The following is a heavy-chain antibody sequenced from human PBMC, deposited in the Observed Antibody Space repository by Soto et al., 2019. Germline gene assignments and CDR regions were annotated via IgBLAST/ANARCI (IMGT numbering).Heavy chain of an antibody. Sequence: GGSLRLSCAASGFTFSSYGMHWVRQAPGKGLEWVAVISYDGSNKYYADSVKGRFTISRDNSKNTLYLQMNSLRAEDTAVYYCAKDQVGDYTYYYYGMDVWGQGTTVTVSS. D-gene: IGHD4-4*01. CDR3: AKDQVGDYTYYYYGMDV. CDR2: ISYDGSNK. CDR1: GFTFSSYG. V-gene: IGHV3-30*18. J-gene: IGHJ6*02.